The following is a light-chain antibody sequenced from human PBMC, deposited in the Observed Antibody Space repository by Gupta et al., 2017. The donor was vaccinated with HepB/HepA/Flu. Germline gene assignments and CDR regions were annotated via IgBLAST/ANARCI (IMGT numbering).Light chain of an antibody. Sequence: HSALTQPASVSGSPGQSITISCTGSSNDIGRHRYLSSYQQYPGGAPKLILSEVTNRLSGVSDRFSGSKSGNTASLTISALQPEDEADYYCSAHASVDFFGTGTHVTVL. V-gene: IGLV2-14*01. CDR1: SNDIGRHRY. CDR2: EVT. CDR3: SAHASVDF. J-gene: IGLJ1*01.